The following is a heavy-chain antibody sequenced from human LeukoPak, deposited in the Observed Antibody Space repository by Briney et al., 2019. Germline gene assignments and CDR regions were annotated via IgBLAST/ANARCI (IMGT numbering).Heavy chain of an antibody. D-gene: IGHD2-21*01. CDR1: GDSISTDY. V-gene: IGHV4-59*08. Sequence: SETLSLTCIVSGDSISTDYWSWIRQSPGKGLEWIGYINYSGNSEYNPSLKSRVTISVDRSKNQDSLKMTSVTAADTAVYYCARLDCISDTCYNYWALGALVTVSS. CDR2: INYSGNS. CDR3: ARLDCISDTCYNY. J-gene: IGHJ4*02.